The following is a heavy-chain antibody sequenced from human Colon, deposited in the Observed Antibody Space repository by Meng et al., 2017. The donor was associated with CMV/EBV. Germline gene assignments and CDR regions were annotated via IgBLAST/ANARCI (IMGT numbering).Heavy chain of an antibody. CDR2: ISWNSDDI. J-gene: IGHJ6*02. V-gene: IGHV3-9*01. CDR1: GFTFVEYA. D-gene: IGHD3-3*01. Sequence: GGSLRLSCAASGFTFVEYAMHWVRQGPGKGLEWVALISWNSDDIGYADSVKGRFTISRDNAKNSLYLQMNSLRPEDTALYYCVKDTTPRTTMFGVVTPRTSYGMDVWGQGTTVTVSS. CDR3: VKDTTPRTTMFGVVTPRTSYGMDV.